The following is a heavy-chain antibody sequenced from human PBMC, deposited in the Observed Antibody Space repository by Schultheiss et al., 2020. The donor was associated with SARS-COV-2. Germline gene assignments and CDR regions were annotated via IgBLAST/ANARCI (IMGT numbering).Heavy chain of an antibody. V-gene: IGHV3-23*01. CDR1: GFTFSNYW. CDR2: ISGSDGST. CDR3: AKAARGATRTFDY. Sequence: GGSLRLSCAASGFTFSNYWMHWVRQAPGKGLEWVSAISGSDGSTYYADSVKGRFTISRDNSKNTLYLQMNSLRAEDTAVYYCAKAARGATRTFDYWGQGTLVTVSS. J-gene: IGHJ4*02. D-gene: IGHD1-26*01.